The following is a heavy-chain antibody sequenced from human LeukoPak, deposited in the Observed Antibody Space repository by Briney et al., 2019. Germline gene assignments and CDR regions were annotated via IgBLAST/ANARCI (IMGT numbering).Heavy chain of an antibody. Sequence: PGGSLRLSCAASGFTFSSYSMHWVRQAPGKGLDGVAVIWYDGSNKYYADSVKGRFTNSRDNSKNTLYLQMNSLRAEDTAVYYCARAGPVELYYFDYWGQGTLVTVSS. D-gene: IGHD1-26*01. CDR2: IWYDGSNK. CDR1: GFTFSSYS. V-gene: IGHV3-33*01. CDR3: ARAGPVELYYFDY. J-gene: IGHJ4*02.